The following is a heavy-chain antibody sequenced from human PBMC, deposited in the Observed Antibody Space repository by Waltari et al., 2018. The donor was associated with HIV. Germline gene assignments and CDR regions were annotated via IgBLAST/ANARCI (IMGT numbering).Heavy chain of an antibody. CDR1: GGTFSSYA. J-gene: IGHJ4*02. CDR3: AAGCTNGVCRMDY. CDR2: IIPILGIA. Sequence: QVQLVQSGAEVKKPGSSVKVSCKASGGTFSSYAISWVRQAPGQGLEWMGRIIPILGIANCAQKFQGRVTITADKSTSTAYMELSSLRSEDTAVYYCAAGCTNGVCRMDYWGQGTLVTVSS. V-gene: IGHV1-69*04. D-gene: IGHD2-8*01.